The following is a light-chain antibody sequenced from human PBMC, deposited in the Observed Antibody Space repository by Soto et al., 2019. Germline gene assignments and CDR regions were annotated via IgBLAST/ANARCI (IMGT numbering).Light chain of an antibody. J-gene: IGLJ2*01. CDR2: LNSDGSH. CDR1: SGHSSYA. V-gene: IGLV4-69*01. Sequence: QPVLTQSPSASASLGASVTLTCTLSSGHSSYAIAWHQQQPEKGPRYLMKLNSDGSHSKGDGIPDRFSGSSSGAERYLTISSLQSADEADYYCQTWGTGILVFGGGTKLTVL. CDR3: QTWGTGILV.